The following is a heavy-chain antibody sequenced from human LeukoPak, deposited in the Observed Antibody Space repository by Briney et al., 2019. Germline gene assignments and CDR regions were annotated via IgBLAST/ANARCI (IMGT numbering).Heavy chain of an antibody. CDR1: GFSFRTSW. CDR3: ARDPLNGALDY. Sequence: GGSLRLSCAGSGFSFRTSWLSWVRQTPGKGLEWVADINPDGSYIAYVDSVKGRFSVSRDNAKNSVYLHLNDLRVGDTAVFYCARDPLNGALDYWGQGAQVTVSS. CDR2: INPDGSYI. V-gene: IGHV3-7*01. J-gene: IGHJ4*02.